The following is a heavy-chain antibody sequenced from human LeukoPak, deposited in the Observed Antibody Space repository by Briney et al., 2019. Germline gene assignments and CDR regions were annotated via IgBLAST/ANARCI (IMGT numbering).Heavy chain of an antibody. J-gene: IGHJ4*02. Sequence: GGSLRLSCAASGFTVSGNYMSWVRQAPGKGLEWVSVLYSGGSTYYADSVEGRFTISRDNSKNTLYLQMNSLRAEDTAVYYCARGLDTMVRGVILDYWGQGTLVTVSS. CDR1: GFTVSGNY. CDR3: ARGLDTMVRGVILDY. CDR2: LYSGGST. D-gene: IGHD3-10*01. V-gene: IGHV3-66*02.